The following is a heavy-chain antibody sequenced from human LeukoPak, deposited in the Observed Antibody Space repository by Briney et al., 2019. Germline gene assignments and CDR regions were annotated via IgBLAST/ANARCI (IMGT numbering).Heavy chain of an antibody. CDR1: GFTFSSYG. CDR3: AREPGQQLGYFHYFGMDV. D-gene: IGHD6-13*01. CDR2: IWYDGRKK. V-gene: IGHV3-33*01. J-gene: IGHJ6*02. Sequence: GGSLRLSCAASGFTFSSYGMHWVRQAPGKGLEWVALIWYDGRKKYYADSVKGRFSISRDNAKNTLYLEMSSLRAEDTAVYYCAREPGQQLGYFHYFGMDVWGQGTTVTVSS.